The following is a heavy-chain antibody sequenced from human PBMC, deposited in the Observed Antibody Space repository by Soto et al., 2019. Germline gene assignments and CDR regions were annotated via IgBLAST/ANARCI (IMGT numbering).Heavy chain of an antibody. V-gene: IGHV1-69*12. CDR1: GGTFSSYA. Sequence: QVQLVQSGAEVKKPGSSVKVSCKASGGTFSSYAISWVRQAPRQGLEWMGGIIPIFGTANYAQKFQGRVAITADESTSTAYMELSSLRSEDTAVYYCARSSSPSWPVDYWGQGTLVTVSS. CDR2: IIPIFGTA. CDR3: ARSSSPSWPVDY. D-gene: IGHD6-6*01. J-gene: IGHJ4*02.